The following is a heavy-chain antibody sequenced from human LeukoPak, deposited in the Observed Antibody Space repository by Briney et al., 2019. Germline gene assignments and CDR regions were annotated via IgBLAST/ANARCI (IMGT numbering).Heavy chain of an antibody. CDR3: ASQAVAEDYFDY. D-gene: IGHD6-19*01. J-gene: IGHJ4*02. Sequence: SETLSLTCTVSGGSVSSGSYYWSWIRQPPGKGLEWIGYIYYSGSTNYNPSLKSRVTISVDTSKNQFSLKLSSVTAADTAVYYCASQAVAEDYFDYRGQGTLVTVSS. CDR1: GGSVSSGSYY. V-gene: IGHV4-61*01. CDR2: IYYSGST.